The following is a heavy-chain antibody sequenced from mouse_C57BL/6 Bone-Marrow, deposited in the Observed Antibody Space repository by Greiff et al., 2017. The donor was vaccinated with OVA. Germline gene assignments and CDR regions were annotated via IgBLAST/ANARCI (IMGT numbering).Heavy chain of an antibody. V-gene: IGHV4-1*01. J-gene: IGHJ2*01. CDR3: ARNWDVGFDY. D-gene: IGHD4-1*01. Sequence: EASGIDFSRYWMSWVRRAPGKGLEWIGEINPDSSTINYASSLKDKFIISRDNAKNTLYLQMSKVRSEDTALYYCARNWDVGFDYWGQGTTLTVSS. CDR1: GIDFSRYW. CDR2: INPDSSTI.